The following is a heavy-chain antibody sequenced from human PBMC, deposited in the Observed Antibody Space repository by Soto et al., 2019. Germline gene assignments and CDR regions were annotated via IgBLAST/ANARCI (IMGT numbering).Heavy chain of an antibody. CDR2: IYRSGTT. CDR1: GGAIIGTGSS. V-gene: IGHV4-30-2*01. J-gene: IGHJ5*01. CDR3: ARAQFYSGSGNFNNLMFDS. D-gene: IGHD3-10*01. Sequence: SETLSLTCAVSGGAIIGTGSSLICMRQPPWVGLELLGYIYRSGTTLYYPSLKTRLTMSLDTSKNQFSLTLNSVTAADTAVYYCARAQFYSGSGNFNNLMFDSWGQGTQVTVSS.